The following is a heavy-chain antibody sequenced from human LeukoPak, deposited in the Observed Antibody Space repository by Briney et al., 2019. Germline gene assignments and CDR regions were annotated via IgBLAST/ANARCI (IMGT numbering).Heavy chain of an antibody. D-gene: IGHD1-26*01. CDR1: GYTFIDYY. J-gene: IGHJ5*02. Sequence: ASVKVSCKASGYTFIDYYIYCVRQAPGQGLEWMGWINPNSGGTSYAQKFQGRVTITADESTSTAYMELSSLRSEDTAVYYCARDREESCFDPWGQGTLVTVSS. CDR2: INPNSGGT. V-gene: IGHV1-2*02. CDR3: ARDREESCFDP.